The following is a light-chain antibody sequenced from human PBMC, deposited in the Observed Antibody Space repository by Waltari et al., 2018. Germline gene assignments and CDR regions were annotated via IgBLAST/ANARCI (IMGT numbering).Light chain of an antibody. CDR3: QHYASYSAT. CDR1: ESIPRW. V-gene: IGKV1-5*03. Sequence: DRQMTQPPSILSASVGDRVTINCLASESIPRWLAWYQQKPGKAPKLLIYKASILESGVPSRFSGGGSGTEFTLTISSLQPDDFATYYCQHYASYSATFGRGTKVEIK. J-gene: IGKJ4*01. CDR2: KAS.